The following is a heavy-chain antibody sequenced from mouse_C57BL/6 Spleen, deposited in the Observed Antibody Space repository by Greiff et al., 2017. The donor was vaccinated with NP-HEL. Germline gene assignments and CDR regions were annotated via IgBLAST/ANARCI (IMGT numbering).Heavy chain of an antibody. CDR2: IDPSDSYT. Sequence: QVQLQQPGAELVMPGASVKLSCKASGYTFTSYWMHWVKLRPGQGLEWIGEIDPSDSYTNYNQKFKGKSTLTVDKSSSTAYMQLSSLTSEDSAVYYCAKFKDAMDYWGQGTSVTVSS. V-gene: IGHV1-69*01. CDR3: AKFKDAMDY. CDR1: GYTFTSYW. J-gene: IGHJ4*01.